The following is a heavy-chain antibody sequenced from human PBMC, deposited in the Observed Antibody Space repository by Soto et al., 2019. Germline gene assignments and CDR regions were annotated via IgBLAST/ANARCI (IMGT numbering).Heavy chain of an antibody. V-gene: IGHV4-31*03. D-gene: IGHD1-1*01. CDR3: ARGGSGIPRKISIYYFDY. CDR1: GGSISSGGYY. J-gene: IGHJ4*02. CDR2: IYYSGST. Sequence: SETLSLTCTVSGGSISSGGYYWSWIRQHPGKGLEWIGYIYYSGSTYYNPSLKSRVTISVDTSKNHFSLKLSSVTAADTAVYYCARGGSGIPRKISIYYFDYWGQGTLVTVSS.